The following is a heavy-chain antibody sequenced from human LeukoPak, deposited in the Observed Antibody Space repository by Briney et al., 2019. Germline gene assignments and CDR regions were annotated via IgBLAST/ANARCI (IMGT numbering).Heavy chain of an antibody. J-gene: IGHJ4*02. D-gene: IGHD4-23*01. V-gene: IGHV3-53*01. Sequence: PGGSLRLSCAASGFTFSNAWMNWVRQAPGKGLEWVSLIYGGGNTYYADSVKGRFTISRDNSKNTLYLQMNSLRAEDTAVYYCARRGDGGRSFDYWGQGTLVTVSS. CDR3: ARRGDGGRSFDY. CDR2: IYGGGNT. CDR1: GFTFSNAW.